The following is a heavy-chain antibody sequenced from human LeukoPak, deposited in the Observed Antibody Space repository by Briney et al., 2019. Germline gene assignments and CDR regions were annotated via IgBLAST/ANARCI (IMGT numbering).Heavy chain of an antibody. CDR1: GYTFTGYY. CDR3: ASGSSSWYLYFDY. Sequence: ASVKVSCKASGYTFTGYYIHWVRQAPGQGLEWMGWINPNSGGTNYAQKFQGRVTMTRDTSISTAYMELSRLRSDDTAVYYCASGSSSWYLYFDYWGQGTLVTVSS. J-gene: IGHJ4*02. D-gene: IGHD6-13*01. V-gene: IGHV1-2*02. CDR2: INPNSGGT.